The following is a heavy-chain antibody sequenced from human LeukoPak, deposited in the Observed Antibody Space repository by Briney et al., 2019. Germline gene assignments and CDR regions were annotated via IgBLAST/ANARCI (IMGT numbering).Heavy chain of an antibody. CDR1: GFTFRTYS. V-gene: IGHV3-21*01. J-gene: IGHJ4*02. D-gene: IGHD3-3*01. CDR3: VRDRGDFWSGYYTD. Sequence: GGSLRLSCATSGFTFRTYSMNWVRQAPGEEVEWVSSISGSSSYIYYAASVKGRFTISRDNAKNSLYLQMNSLRADDTAVYYCVRDRGDFWSGYYTDWGQGTLVSVSS. CDR2: ISGSSSYI.